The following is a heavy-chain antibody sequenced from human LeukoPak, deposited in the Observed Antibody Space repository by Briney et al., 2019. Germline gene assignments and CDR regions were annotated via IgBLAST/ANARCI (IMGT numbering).Heavy chain of an antibody. Sequence: ASVKVSCKASGYTFTGCYMHWVRQAPGQGLEWMGWIYPNSGGTNYAQKFQGRVTMTRDTSINTAYMELSSLRSDDTAVYYCARDLGYSGSYNDYWGQGTLVTVSS. D-gene: IGHD1-26*01. CDR1: GYTFTGCY. J-gene: IGHJ4*02. V-gene: IGHV1-2*02. CDR3: ARDLGYSGSYNDY. CDR2: IYPNSGGT.